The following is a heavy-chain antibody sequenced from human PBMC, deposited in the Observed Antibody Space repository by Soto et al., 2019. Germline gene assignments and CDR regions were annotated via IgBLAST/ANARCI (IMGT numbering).Heavy chain of an antibody. CDR1: GYTFTNYG. V-gene: IGHV1-18*01. D-gene: IGHD2-2*01. CDR2: ISAYNGNT. Sequence: QVQLVQSGAEVKKPGASVKVSCKASGYTFTNYGISWVRQAPGQGLEWMGWISAYNGNTDYAQKLQGRVTMTTDTSPSTAYMDLRSLRSDDTAVYYWARVGAYCVSTSCHDYWGQGTLVTVSS. J-gene: IGHJ4*02. CDR3: ARVGAYCVSTSCHDY.